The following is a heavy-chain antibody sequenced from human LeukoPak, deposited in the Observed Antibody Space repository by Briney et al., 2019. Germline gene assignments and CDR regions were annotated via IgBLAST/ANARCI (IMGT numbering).Heavy chain of an antibody. CDR3: AKDIAAAGGPCAY. D-gene: IGHD6-13*01. CDR2: IRSGGSDK. CDR1: GFTFSGYD. J-gene: IGHJ4*02. V-gene: IGHV3-33*06. Sequence: GRSLRLSCAASGFTFSGYDMHWVRQAPGKGLEWVALIRSGGSDKYYADSVKGRFTISRDNSKNTVFLQMNSLRAEDTAVYYCAKDIAAAGGPCAYWGRGTLVTVSS.